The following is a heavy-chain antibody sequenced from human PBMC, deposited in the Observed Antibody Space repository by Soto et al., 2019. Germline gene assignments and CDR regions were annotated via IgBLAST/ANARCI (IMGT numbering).Heavy chain of an antibody. CDR1: GFTFSSYW. CDR3: ARTVASLALGGYFDY. Sequence: GGSLRLSCAASGFTFSSYWMHWVRQAPGKGLVWVSRINGDGSSTTYADSVKGRFTISRDNAKKTLYLEVNSLGVEDTAVYYCARTVASLALGGYFDYWGQGALVTVSS. J-gene: IGHJ4*02. V-gene: IGHV3-74*01. CDR2: INGDGSST. D-gene: IGHD1-1*01.